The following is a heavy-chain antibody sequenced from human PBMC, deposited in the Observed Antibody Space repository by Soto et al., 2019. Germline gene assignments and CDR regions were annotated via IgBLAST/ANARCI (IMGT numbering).Heavy chain of an antibody. CDR1: GFTFTGYY. D-gene: IGHD5-18*01. CDR3: ARDRWIQLWFNGMDV. J-gene: IGHJ6*02. V-gene: IGHV1-2*04. CDR2: IKPNSGGT. Sequence: QVQLVQSGAEVKKPGASVKVSCKASGFTFTGYYMHWVRQAPGQGLEWMGWIKPNSGGTNYAQKFQGWVTMTRDTSISTAYMELSRLRSDDTAVYYCARDRWIQLWFNGMDVWGPGTTVTVSS.